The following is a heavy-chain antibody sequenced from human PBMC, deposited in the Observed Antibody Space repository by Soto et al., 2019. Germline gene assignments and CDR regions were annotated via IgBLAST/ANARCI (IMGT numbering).Heavy chain of an antibody. J-gene: IGHJ4*02. CDR3: ARTMVVVTTGAVDY. V-gene: IGHV1-2*02. CDR2: INPNSGGT. Sequence: GASVKVSCKASGYTFTGYYMHWVRQAPGQGLEWMGWINPNSGGTNYAQKFQGRVTMTRDTSISTAYMELSRLRSDDTAVYYCARTMVVVTTGAVDYWGQGTLVTVSS. CDR1: GYTFTGYY. D-gene: IGHD3-22*01.